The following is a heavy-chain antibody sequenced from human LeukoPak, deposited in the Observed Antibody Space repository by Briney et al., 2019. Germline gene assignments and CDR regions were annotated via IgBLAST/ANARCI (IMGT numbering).Heavy chain of an antibody. CDR3: ARDLSTPHRGYSYGFGY. V-gene: IGHV1-18*01. J-gene: IGHJ4*02. CDR2: ISAYNGNT. Sequence: ASVKVSCKASGYTFTSYGISWVRQAPGQGVEWMGWISAYNGNTNYAQKLQGRVTMTTDTSTSTAYMEMRSLRSDDTAVYYCARDLSTPHRGYSYGFGYWGQGTLVTVSS. D-gene: IGHD5-18*01. CDR1: GYTFTSYG.